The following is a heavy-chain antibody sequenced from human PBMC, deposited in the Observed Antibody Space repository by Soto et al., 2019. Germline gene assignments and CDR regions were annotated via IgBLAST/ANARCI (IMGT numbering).Heavy chain of an antibody. V-gene: IGHV2-5*02. D-gene: IGHD3-16*01. CDR1: GFSLTSGVG. J-gene: IGHJ4*02. CDR2: IYWDDDK. CDR3: APIDPEIGTVGGHGGFDC. Sequence: QITLKESGPPLVRPPQTLTLTCTFSGFSLTSGVGVGWIRQPPGKALEWLALIYWDDDKRYSPSLKNRLTIPKDPPQNQVVLKMTNVGPVDTATYFCAPIDPEIGTVGGHGGFDCWGQGTLVTVSS.